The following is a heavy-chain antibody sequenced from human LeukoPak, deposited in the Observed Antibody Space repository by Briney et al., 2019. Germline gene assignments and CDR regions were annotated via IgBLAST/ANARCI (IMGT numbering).Heavy chain of an antibody. J-gene: IGHJ4*02. Sequence: SETLSLTCTVSGGSISSYYWSWIRQPPGKGPEWIGYIYYSGSTNYNPSLKSRVTISVDTSKNQFSLKLSSVTAADTAVYYCARGGYYDSSADYWGQGTLVTVSS. D-gene: IGHD3-22*01. CDR1: GGSISSYY. V-gene: IGHV4-59*01. CDR3: ARGGYYDSSADY. CDR2: IYYSGST.